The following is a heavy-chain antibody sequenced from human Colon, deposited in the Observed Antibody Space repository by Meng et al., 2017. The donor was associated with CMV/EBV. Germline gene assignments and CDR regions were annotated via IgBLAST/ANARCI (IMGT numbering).Heavy chain of an antibody. Sequence: GESLKISCAASGFIFTNYAMSWVRQAPGKGLEWVSGISSSGGTTNYADSVKCRFTISRDNSKNTLYLQMNSLRVEDTAIYYCAYRNFYHSDYYYQYYFDDWGQGTLVTVSS. CDR2: ISSSGGTT. CDR1: GFIFTNYA. CDR3: AYRNFYHSDYYYQYYFDD. V-gene: IGHV3-23*01. J-gene: IGHJ4*02. D-gene: IGHD3-22*01.